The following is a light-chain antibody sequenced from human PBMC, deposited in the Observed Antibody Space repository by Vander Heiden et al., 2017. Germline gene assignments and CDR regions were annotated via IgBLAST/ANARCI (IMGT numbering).Light chain of an antibody. V-gene: IGKV1-39*01. CDR2: GAS. CDR1: RDIRTY. Sequence: DIQLSQSPPSLSASVGDRVTITCRSSRDIRTYLNWYHQKRGESPKLLIYGASTVHSGGPSRLSGSGSATHFTLTINGLQVDDVGTYFCQQSYNMFSFGAGTQV. J-gene: IGKJ4*01. CDR3: QQSYNMFS.